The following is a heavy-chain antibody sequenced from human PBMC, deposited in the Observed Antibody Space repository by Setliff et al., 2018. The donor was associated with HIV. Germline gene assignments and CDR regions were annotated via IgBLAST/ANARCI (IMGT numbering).Heavy chain of an antibody. Sequence: SETLSLTCAVSGGSLSDYYWSWIRQPPGKGLEWIGEISRSGSTNDNPSLTSRVTMSMDTSKKQFSLKLKSVTAADTAIYFCARGKGGLVGPAEFDYWGPGTLVTVSS. CDR3: ARGKGGLVGPAEFDY. CDR1: GGSLSDYY. J-gene: IGHJ4*02. D-gene: IGHD1-26*01. CDR2: ISRSGST. V-gene: IGHV4-34*01.